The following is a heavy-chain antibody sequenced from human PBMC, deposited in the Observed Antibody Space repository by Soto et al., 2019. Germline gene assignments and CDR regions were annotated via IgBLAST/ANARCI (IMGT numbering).Heavy chain of an antibody. Sequence: GGSLRLSCAASGFTFSSYGMHWVRQAPGKGPEWVAVISYDGSNKYYADSVKGRFTISRDNSKNTLYLQMNSLRAEDTAVYYCAKPHTSLSNYHRIDVWGQGTTVTVSS. V-gene: IGHV3-30*18. J-gene: IGHJ6*02. CDR2: ISYDGSNK. CDR1: GFTFSSYG. CDR3: AKPHTSLSNYHRIDV. D-gene: IGHD3-16*02.